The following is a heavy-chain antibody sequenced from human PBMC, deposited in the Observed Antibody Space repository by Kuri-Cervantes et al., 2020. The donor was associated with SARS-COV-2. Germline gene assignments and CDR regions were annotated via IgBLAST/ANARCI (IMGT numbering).Heavy chain of an antibody. CDR2: ISYSGST. Sequence: GSLRLSCTVSGGSIGSRYWSWIRQPPGKGLEWIGYISYSGSTNYNPSLKSRVTISVDTSKNQFSLKLSSVTAADTAVYYCARSSPGTNWFDPWGQGTLVTVSS. D-gene: IGHD1-1*01. CDR3: ARSSPGTNWFDP. J-gene: IGHJ5*02. V-gene: IGHV4-59*11. CDR1: GGSIGSRY.